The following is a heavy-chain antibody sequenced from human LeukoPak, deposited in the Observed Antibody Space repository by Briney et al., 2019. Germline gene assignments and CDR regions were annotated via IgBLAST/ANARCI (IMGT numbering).Heavy chain of an antibody. CDR2: ISGSGGST. V-gene: IGHV3-23*01. CDR1: A. J-gene: IGHJ4*02. Sequence: AXXXVRQAPGKXXEWVSAISGSGGSTYYADSVKGRFTISRDNSKNTLYLQMNSLRAEDTAVYYCANWGKRSWYVAYWGQGTLVTVSS. D-gene: IGHD6-13*01. CDR3: ANWGKRSWYVAY.